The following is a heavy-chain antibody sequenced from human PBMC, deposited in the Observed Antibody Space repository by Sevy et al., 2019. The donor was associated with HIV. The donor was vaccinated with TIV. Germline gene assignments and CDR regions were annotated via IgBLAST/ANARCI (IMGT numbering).Heavy chain of an antibody. CDR2: ISGSGGST. CDR1: GFTFSSYA. D-gene: IGHD3-10*01. J-gene: IGHJ4*02. Sequence: GGSLRLSCAASGFTFSSYAMSWVRQAPGKGLEWVSAISGSGGSTYYADSVKGRFTISRDNSKNTLYLQMNSLRAADTAVYYCAKDLGLWFGELGAAHDYWGQGTLVTVSS. V-gene: IGHV3-23*01. CDR3: AKDLGLWFGELGAAHDY.